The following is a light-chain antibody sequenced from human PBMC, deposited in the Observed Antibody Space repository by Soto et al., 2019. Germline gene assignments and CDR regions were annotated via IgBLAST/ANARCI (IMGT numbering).Light chain of an antibody. CDR3: QQYDSTPMYT. CDR2: WAS. V-gene: IGKV4-1*01. CDR1: QSVLYSSNNKNY. J-gene: IGKJ2*01. Sequence: DIVMTQSPDSLAVSLGERATINCKSSQSVLYSSNNKNYLAWYQQKPGQPPTLLIYWASTRESGVPDRFSGSGSGTDFTLTISRMQAEDVAVYYCQQYDSTPMYTFGQGTKLEIK.